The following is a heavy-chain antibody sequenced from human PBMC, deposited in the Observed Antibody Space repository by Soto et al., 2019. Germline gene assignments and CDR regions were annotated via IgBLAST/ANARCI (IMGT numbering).Heavy chain of an antibody. J-gene: IGHJ3*02. Sequence: GGSLRLSCAASGFTFSSYEMNWVRQAPGKGLEWVSYISSSGSTIYYADSVKGRFTISRDNAKNSLYLQMNSLRAEDTAVYYCARGRSYDSSGYARRAAFDIWGQGTMVTVSS. V-gene: IGHV3-48*03. CDR1: GFTFSSYE. CDR3: ARGRSYDSSGYARRAAFDI. CDR2: ISSSGSTI. D-gene: IGHD3-22*01.